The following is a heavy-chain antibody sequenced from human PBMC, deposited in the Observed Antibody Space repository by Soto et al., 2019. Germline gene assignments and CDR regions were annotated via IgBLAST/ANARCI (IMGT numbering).Heavy chain of an antibody. D-gene: IGHD5-18*01. J-gene: IGHJ6*02. Sequence: PSETLSLTCTVSGGSISSGGYYWSWIRQHPGKGLEWIGYIYYSGSTYYNPSLKSRVTISVDTSKNQFSLKLSSVTAADTAVYYCATEDTTMEVGTYGMDVWGQGTTVTVSS. CDR3: ATEDTTMEVGTYGMDV. V-gene: IGHV4-31*03. CDR1: GGSISSGGYY. CDR2: IYYSGST.